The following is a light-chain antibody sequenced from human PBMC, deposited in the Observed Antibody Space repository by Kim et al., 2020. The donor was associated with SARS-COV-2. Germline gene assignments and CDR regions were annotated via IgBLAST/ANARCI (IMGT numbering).Light chain of an antibody. Sequence: QSVLTQVPSVSAAPGQKVTISCSGSRSNIGNNPVSWYQQFPGTAPRLITYDNDKRPSGITDRFSSSKSGTSATLGITGLRTGDEADYYCGTCNSSLSVGVFGRGTKVTVL. CDR2: DND. V-gene: IGLV1-51*01. CDR3: GTCNSSLSVGV. CDR1: RSNIGNNP. J-gene: IGLJ3*02.